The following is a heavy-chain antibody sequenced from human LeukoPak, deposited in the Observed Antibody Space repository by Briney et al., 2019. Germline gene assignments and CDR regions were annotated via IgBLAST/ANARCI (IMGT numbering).Heavy chain of an antibody. CDR3: TSPPHFDY. CDR1: GGTFSSYA. CDR2: IIPIGDIP. V-gene: IGHV1-69*10. J-gene: IGHJ4*02. Sequence: SVKVSCKASGGTFSSYAITWVRQAPGQGLEWMGGIIPIGDIPNYAQKLQGRITITADKSTSTVYMELFSLRSEDTAVYYCTSPPHFDYWGQGTLVTVSS.